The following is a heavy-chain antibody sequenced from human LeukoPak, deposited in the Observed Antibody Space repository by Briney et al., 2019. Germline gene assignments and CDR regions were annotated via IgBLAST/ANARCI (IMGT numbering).Heavy chain of an antibody. V-gene: IGHV3-7*01. CDR3: ARVGLGITIFGVVKNAFDI. CDR2: IKQDGSEK. D-gene: IGHD3-3*01. CDR1: GYTFTSYG. J-gene: IGHJ3*02. Sequence: SCKTSGYTFTSYGISWVRQAPGKGLEWVANIKQDGSEKYYVDSVKGRFTISRDNAKNSLYLQMNSLRAEDTAVYYCARVGLGITIFGVVKNAFDIWGQGTMVTVSS.